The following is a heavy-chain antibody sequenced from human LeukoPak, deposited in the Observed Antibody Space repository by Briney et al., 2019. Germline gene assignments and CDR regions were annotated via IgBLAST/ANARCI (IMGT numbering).Heavy chain of an antibody. CDR1: GYTFTSYD. V-gene: IGHV1-8*01. CDR2: MNPNSGNT. J-gene: IGHJ4*02. CDR3: ARGRRHYDFWSGYYRNYYFDY. D-gene: IGHD3-3*01. Sequence: ASVKVPCKASGYTFTSYDINWVRQATGQGLEWMGWMNPNSGNTGYAQKFQGRVTMTRNTSISTAYMELSSLRSEDTAVYYCARGRRHYDFWSGYYRNYYFDYWGQGTLVTVSS.